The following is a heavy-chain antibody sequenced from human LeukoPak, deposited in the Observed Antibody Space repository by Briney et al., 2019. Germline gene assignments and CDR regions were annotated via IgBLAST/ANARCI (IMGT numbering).Heavy chain of an antibody. CDR2: IKQDGTEK. V-gene: IGHV3-7*01. D-gene: IGHD2-15*01. CDR1: GFTFSTFW. CDR3: AKGWSFDI. J-gene: IGHJ3*02. Sequence: GGSLRLSCVASGFTFSTFWMTWVWQAPGKVLEWVANIKQDGTEKYYVDSVKGRFTISRDNAKNSLYVQMDSLRAEDTAVYYCAKGWSFDIRGQGTMVTVTS.